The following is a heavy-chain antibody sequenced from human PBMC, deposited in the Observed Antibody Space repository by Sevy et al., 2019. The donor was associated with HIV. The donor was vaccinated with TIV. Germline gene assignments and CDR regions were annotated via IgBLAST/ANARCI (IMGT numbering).Heavy chain of an antibody. D-gene: IGHD6-19*01. J-gene: IGHJ4*02. CDR3: AKGQWLDL. Sequence: GVCLRLSCAASGFTFSSYGMHWVRQAPGKGLEWVAFIRYDGNYKFYIDSMKDRFTISRDNSKNTLYLQMNSLRGEDTAVYYCAKGQWLDLWGQGTLVTVSS. CDR2: IRYDGNYK. CDR1: GFTFSSYG. V-gene: IGHV3-30*02.